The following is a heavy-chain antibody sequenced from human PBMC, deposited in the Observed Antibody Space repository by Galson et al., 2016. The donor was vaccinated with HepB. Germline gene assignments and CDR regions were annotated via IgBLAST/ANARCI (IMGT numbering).Heavy chain of an antibody. CDR1: GFTFSTYS. Sequence: SLRLSCAASGFTFSTYSMNWVRQAPGKGLEWISYISSSRNTMYYADSVEGRFTISRDNARNSLYLQINSLRHEDTAVFYCVRDQGRTFDYWGQGTLVIVSS. J-gene: IGHJ4*02. CDR2: ISSSRNTM. V-gene: IGHV3-48*02. CDR3: VRDQGRTFDY.